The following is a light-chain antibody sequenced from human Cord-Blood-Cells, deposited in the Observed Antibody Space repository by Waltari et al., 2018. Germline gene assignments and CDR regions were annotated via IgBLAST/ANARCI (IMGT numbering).Light chain of an antibody. CDR1: QSISSY. J-gene: IGKJ4*01. CDR3: QQSYSTPRALT. V-gene: IGKV1-39*01. Sequence: DIQMTQSPSSLSASVGDRVTITCRASQSISSYLNWYQQKPGKAPKLLIYAASSLQSGVPSRCSGSGSGTDFTLTISSLQPEDFATYYCQQSYSTPRALTFGGGTKVEIK. CDR2: AAS.